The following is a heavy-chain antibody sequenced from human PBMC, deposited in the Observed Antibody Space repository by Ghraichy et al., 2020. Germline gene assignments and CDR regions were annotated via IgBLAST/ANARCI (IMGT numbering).Heavy chain of an antibody. J-gene: IGHJ5*01. CDR2: ISAYNGNT. CDR1: GYTFSTYA. V-gene: IGHV1-18*03. D-gene: IGHD5-12*01. Sequence: ASVKVSCKASGYTFSTYAISWVRQAPGRGLEWVGWISAYNGNTDYAQKLQGRVTMTTDTSTNTAYMELRSLRSDDMAVYYCARHGNSGYDSWWWFDSWGQGTLVTVSP. CDR3: ARHGNSGYDSWWWFDS.